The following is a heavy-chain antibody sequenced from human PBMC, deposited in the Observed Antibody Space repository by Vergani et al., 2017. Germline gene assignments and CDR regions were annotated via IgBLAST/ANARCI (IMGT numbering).Heavy chain of an antibody. CDR1: GYTFTSYA. D-gene: IGHD5-24*01. CDR3: ASARDGYNSGYFDY. V-gene: IGHV1-3*01. Sequence: QVQLVQSGAEVKKPGASVKVSCKASGYTFTSYAMHWVRQAPGQRLEWMGWINAGNGNTKYSQKFQGRVTITADESTSTAYMELSSLRSEDTAVYYCASARDGYNSGYFDYWGQGTLVTVSS. CDR2: INAGNGNT. J-gene: IGHJ4*02.